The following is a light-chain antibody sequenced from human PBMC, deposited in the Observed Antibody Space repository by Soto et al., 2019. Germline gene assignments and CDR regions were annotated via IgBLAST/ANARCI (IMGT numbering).Light chain of an antibody. CDR2: ENN. Sequence: QSVLTQPPSVSAAPGQKVTISCSGSSSNIGNNYVSWFQHLPGTAPKLLIYENNLRPSGIPDRFSGSKSGTSATLGITGLQTGDEADYYCETWDSSLSAGVFGGGTKVTVL. CDR1: SSNIGNNY. J-gene: IGLJ3*02. CDR3: ETWDSSLSAGV. V-gene: IGLV1-51*02.